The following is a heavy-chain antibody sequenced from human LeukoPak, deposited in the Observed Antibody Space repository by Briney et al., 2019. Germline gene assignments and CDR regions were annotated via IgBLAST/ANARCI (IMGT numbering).Heavy chain of an antibody. Sequence: GEALMISCQGSGYTFTSYWISWVRQMPGKGLERMGRIDPSDSYTNYSPSFQCHVTISAAKSISTAYLQYSSLKASDTAMYYCARPPTTTSPSHWGQGTLVTVSS. D-gene: IGHD1-14*01. V-gene: IGHV5-10-1*01. J-gene: IGHJ4*02. CDR2: IDPSDSYT. CDR3: ARPPTTTSPSH. CDR1: GYTFTSYW.